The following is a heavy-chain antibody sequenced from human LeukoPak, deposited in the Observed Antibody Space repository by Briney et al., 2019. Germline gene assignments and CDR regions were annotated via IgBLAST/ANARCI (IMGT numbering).Heavy chain of an antibody. D-gene: IGHD1-26*01. V-gene: IGHV3-30*03. J-gene: IGHJ4*02. Sequence: GRSLRLSCAASGFTFSSYGMHWVRQAPGEGLEWVAVISYDGSNKYYADSVKGRFTISRDNSKNTLYLQMNSLRAEDTAVYYCAREKVGAKSYFDYWGQGTLVTVSS. CDR2: ISYDGSNK. CDR1: GFTFSSYG. CDR3: AREKVGAKSYFDY.